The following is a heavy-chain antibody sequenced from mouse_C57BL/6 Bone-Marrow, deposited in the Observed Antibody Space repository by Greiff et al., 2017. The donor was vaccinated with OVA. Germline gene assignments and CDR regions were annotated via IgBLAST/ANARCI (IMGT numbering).Heavy chain of an antibody. CDR1: GFSLTSYG. D-gene: IGHD1-1*01. V-gene: IGHV2-2*01. J-gene: IGHJ4*01. CDR2: IWSGGST. CDR3: ARNWDTTDLDY. Sequence: VMLVESGPGLVQPSQSLSITCTVSGFSLTSYGVHWVRQSPGKGLEWLGVIWSGGSTDYNAAFISRLSISKDNSKSQVFFKMNSLQADDTAIYYCARNWDTTDLDYWGQGTSVTVSS.